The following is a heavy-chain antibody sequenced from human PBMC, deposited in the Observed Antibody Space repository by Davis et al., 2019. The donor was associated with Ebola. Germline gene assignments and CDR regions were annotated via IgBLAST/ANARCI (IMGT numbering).Heavy chain of an antibody. CDR2: ISSSSSTI. Sequence: GESLKISCAASGFTFSSYSMNWVRQAPGKGLEWVSYISSSSSTIYYADSVKGRFTISRDNAKNSLYLQMNSLRDEDTAVYYCARVSGPGTIFPVGDAFDVWGRGTMVTVSS. D-gene: IGHD3-10*02. V-gene: IGHV3-48*02. J-gene: IGHJ3*01. CDR1: GFTFSSYS. CDR3: ARVSGPGTIFPVGDAFDV.